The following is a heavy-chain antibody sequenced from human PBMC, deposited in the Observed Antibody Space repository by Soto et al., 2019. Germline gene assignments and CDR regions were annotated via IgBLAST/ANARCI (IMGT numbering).Heavy chain of an antibody. D-gene: IGHD5-18*01. CDR2: IYYSGST. CDR3: AATAKNWHFDL. J-gene: IGHJ2*01. Sequence: QVQLQESGPGLVKPSETLSLTCTVSGGSISSYYWSWIRQPPGKGLEWIGYIYYSGSTNYNPSLKSRVTISVDTSKNQFSLKLSSVTAADTAVYYCAATAKNWHFDLWGRGTLVTVSS. V-gene: IGHV4-59*01. CDR1: GGSISSYY.